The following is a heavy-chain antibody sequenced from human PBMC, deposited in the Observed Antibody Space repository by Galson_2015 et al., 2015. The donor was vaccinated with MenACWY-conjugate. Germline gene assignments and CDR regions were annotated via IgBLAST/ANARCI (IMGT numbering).Heavy chain of an antibody. Sequence: SLRLSCAASGFTFSSYGMQWVRQAPGKGLDWVAVISYEGSIQHCGDSVKGRFTISRDNSKNTLYLQMNSLRVEDTAVYYCAKEAAQRASVALDYWGQGTLVTVSS. CDR2: ISYEGSIQ. CDR3: AKEAAQRASVALDY. J-gene: IGHJ4*02. V-gene: IGHV3-30*18. D-gene: IGHD6-19*01. CDR1: GFTFSSYG.